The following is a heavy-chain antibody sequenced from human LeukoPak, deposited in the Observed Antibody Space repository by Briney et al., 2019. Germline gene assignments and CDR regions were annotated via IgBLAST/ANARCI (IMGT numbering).Heavy chain of an antibody. V-gene: IGHV1-2*02. D-gene: IGHD6-13*01. CDR2: INFNSSGT. CDR1: GYTFSGYY. J-gene: IGHJ6*02. CDR3: ARSGYYYGLDV. Sequence: ASVKVSCKASGYTFSGYYMHWVRQAPGQGLEWMGWINFNSSGTNYAQKFQGRVTMTRDTSISTAYMELSRLGSDDTAVYHCARSGYYYGLDVWGQGTTVTVSS.